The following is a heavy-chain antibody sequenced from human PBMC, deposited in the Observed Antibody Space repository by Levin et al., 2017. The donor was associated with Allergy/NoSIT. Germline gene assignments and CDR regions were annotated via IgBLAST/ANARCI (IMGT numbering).Heavy chain of an antibody. D-gene: IGHD3-10*01. CDR2: IIPIFGTA. Sequence: VASVKVSCKASGGTFSSYAISWVRQAPGQGLEWMGGIIPIFGTANYAQKFQGRVTITADESTSTAYMELSSLRSEDTAVYYCARDSRPSLLWFGESLNYFDYWGQGTLVTVSS. V-gene: IGHV1-69*13. CDR1: GGTFSSYA. CDR3: ARDSRPSLLWFGESLNYFDY. J-gene: IGHJ4*02.